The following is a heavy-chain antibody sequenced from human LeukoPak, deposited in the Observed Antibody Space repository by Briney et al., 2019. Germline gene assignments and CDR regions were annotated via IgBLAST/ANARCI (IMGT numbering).Heavy chain of an antibody. Sequence: SETLSLTCAVSGGSISSGGYYWSWIRQHPGKGLEWIGYIYYSGSTYYNPSLKSRVTISVDTSKNQFSLKLSSVTAADTAVYYCARDRERGYSGYDDYYYYGMDVWGQGTTVTVSS. CDR3: ARDRERGYSGYDDYYYYGMDV. J-gene: IGHJ6*02. CDR1: GGSISSGGYY. CDR2: IYYSGST. V-gene: IGHV4-31*11. D-gene: IGHD5-12*01.